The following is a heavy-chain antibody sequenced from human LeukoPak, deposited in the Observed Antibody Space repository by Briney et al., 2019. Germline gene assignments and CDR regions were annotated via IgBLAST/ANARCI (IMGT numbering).Heavy chain of an antibody. CDR3: ASSRYYYDSSGYTLDYYYYMDV. Sequence: SETLSLTCTVSGGSISSYYWSWIRQPPGKGLEWIGYIYTSGSTNYNPSLKSRVTISVDTSKNQFSLKLSSVTAADTAVYYCASSRYYYDSSGYTLDYYYYMDVWGKGTTVTVSS. J-gene: IGHJ6*03. V-gene: IGHV4-4*09. D-gene: IGHD3-22*01. CDR2: IYTSGST. CDR1: GGSISSYY.